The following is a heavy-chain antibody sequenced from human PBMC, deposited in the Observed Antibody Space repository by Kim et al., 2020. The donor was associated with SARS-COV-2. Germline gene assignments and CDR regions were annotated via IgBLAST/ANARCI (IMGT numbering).Heavy chain of an antibody. V-gene: IGHV4-34*07. D-gene: IGHD5-18*01. Sequence: SETLSLTCAVYGWSFSGYYWSWIRQPPRKGLVWIGEINHSGSTNYNPPLKSRLTITVDTTNNHFSLQLSTVTAAATAADYCCARNPGYSTGAWGQGTQVT. CDR3: CARNPGYSTGA. CDR2: INHSGST. CDR1: GWSFSGYY. J-gene: IGHJ5*02.